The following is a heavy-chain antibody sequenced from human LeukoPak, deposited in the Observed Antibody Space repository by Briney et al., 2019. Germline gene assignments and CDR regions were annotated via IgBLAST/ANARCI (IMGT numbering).Heavy chain of an antibody. Sequence: PSETLSLTCTVSGYSISSGYYWGWIRQPPGKELEWIGSIYHSGSTYYNPSLKSRVTISVDTSKNQFSLKLSSVTAADTAVYYCARVSPVNTKPYNWFDPWGQGTLVTVSS. CDR1: GYSISSGYY. D-gene: IGHD1/OR15-1a*01. V-gene: IGHV4-38-2*02. J-gene: IGHJ5*02. CDR2: IYHSGST. CDR3: ARVSPVNTKPYNWFDP.